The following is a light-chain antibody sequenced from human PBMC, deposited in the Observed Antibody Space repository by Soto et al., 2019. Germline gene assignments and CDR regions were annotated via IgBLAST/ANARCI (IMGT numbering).Light chain of an antibody. CDR2: GAS. CDR3: QQYGSSPGT. V-gene: IGKV3-20*01. CDR1: QSVDSN. Sequence: EIVMTQCPATLAVSPGERATLSCRASQSVDSNLAWYQQKPGQAPRLLIFGASIRATDIPDRFSGSGSGTDFTLTISRLEPEDFAVYYCQQYGSSPGTFGQGTKVDIK. J-gene: IGKJ1*01.